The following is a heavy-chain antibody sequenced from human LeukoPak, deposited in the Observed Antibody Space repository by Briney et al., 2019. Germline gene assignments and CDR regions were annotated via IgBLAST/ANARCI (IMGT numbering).Heavy chain of an antibody. J-gene: IGHJ4*02. CDR3: AKDLWYYASGSPD. CDR2: ISGSGGTT. D-gene: IGHD3-10*01. Sequence: PGGSLSLSCAASGFTFSSYAMSWVRQAPGKGLEWVSAISGSGGTTYDADSVKGRFTISRDNSKNTLYLQMNSRRAEDTAVYYCAKDLWYYASGSPDWGQGTLVTVSS. CDR1: GFTFSSYA. V-gene: IGHV3-23*01.